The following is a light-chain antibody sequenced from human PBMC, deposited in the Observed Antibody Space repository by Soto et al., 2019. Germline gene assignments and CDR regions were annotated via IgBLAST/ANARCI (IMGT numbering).Light chain of an antibody. CDR3: SSFAGSPVV. Sequence: QSALTQPPSASGSLGQSVTIPCTGTSSDVGDYNYVSWYQQHPGKVPKLMIYEVSKRPSGVPDHFSGSKSGNTASLTVSGLQAEDEADYYCSSFAGSPVVFGGGTKVTVL. CDR1: SSDVGDYNY. J-gene: IGLJ2*01. CDR2: EVS. V-gene: IGLV2-8*01.